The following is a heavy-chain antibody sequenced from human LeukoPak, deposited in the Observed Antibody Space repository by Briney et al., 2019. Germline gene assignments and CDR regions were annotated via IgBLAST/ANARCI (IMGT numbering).Heavy chain of an antibody. CDR2: IRYDGNNK. J-gene: IGHJ6*03. CDR3: AKDGGWLQLYYYYYYMDV. Sequence: PGGSLRLSCAASGFTFSSYAIHWVRQAPGKGLEWVAFIRYDGNNKYYADSVKGRFTISRDNSKNTLYLQMSSLRTEDTAVYYCAKDGGWLQLYYYYYYMDVWGKGTTVTISS. CDR1: GFTFSSYA. V-gene: IGHV3-30*02. D-gene: IGHD5-24*01.